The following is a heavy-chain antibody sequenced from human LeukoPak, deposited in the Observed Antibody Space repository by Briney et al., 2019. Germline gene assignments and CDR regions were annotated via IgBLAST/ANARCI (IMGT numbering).Heavy chain of an antibody. CDR1: GYTLTELS. CDR2: FDPEDGET. Sequence: GASVKVSCMVSGYTLTELSMHWVRQAPGKGLEWMGGFDPEDGETIYAQKFQGRVTMTEDTSTDTAYMELSSLRSEDTAVYYCATQGNKQPKNYGMDVWGQGTTVTVSS. V-gene: IGHV1-24*01. CDR3: ATQGNKQPKNYGMDV. J-gene: IGHJ6*02. D-gene: IGHD2/OR15-2a*01.